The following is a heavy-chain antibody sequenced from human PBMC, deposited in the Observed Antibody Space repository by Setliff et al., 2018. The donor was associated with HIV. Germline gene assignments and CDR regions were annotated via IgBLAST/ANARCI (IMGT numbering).Heavy chain of an antibody. Sequence: PSETLSLTCAVSGYSISSGYYWGWIRQPPGKGLEWIGSIYHSGRINYKPSLKSRLALSLESSKNQLLLKLISVTAADSGVYYCASSVGFRDFWGQGTLVTVSS. CDR1: GYSISSGYY. CDR2: IYHSGRI. CDR3: ASSVGFRDF. J-gene: IGHJ4*02. D-gene: IGHD2-2*03. V-gene: IGHV4-38-2*01.